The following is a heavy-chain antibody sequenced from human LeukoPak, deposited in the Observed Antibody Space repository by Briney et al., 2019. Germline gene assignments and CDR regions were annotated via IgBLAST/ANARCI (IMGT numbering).Heavy chain of an antibody. V-gene: IGHV3-23*01. CDR1: GFTFSSYA. CDR3: AKSERVLIDWFDP. Sequence: GGSLRLSCAASGFTFSSYAMGWVRQAPGKGLEWVSAISGSGGSTDYADSGKGRFTISRDNSKNTLYLQMNSLRADDTAVYYCAKSERVLIDWFDPWRQGTLVTVPS. CDR2: ISGSGGST. J-gene: IGHJ5*02.